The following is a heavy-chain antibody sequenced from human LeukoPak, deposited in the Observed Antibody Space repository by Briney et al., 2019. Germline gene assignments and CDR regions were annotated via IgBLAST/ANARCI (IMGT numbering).Heavy chain of an antibody. CDR2: IYPRDSDT. CDR3: ARHSDVIGAI. V-gene: IGHV5-51*01. J-gene: IGHJ4*02. CDR1: GYTFTHQW. Sequence: GESLQISCKASGYTFTHQWIGWVRQKSGSGLEWMGIIYPRDSDTRYSPSFHGHVTISADTSINTAYLEWSRLEASDTGIYYCARHSDVIGAIWGQGTLVSVSS. D-gene: IGHD3-10*01.